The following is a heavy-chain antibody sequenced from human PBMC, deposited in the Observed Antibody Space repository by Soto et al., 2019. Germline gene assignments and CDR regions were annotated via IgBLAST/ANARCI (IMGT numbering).Heavy chain of an antibody. Sequence: ASVKVSCKASGFTFTSSAMQWVRQARGQRLEWIGWIVVGSGNTNYAQKFQERVTMTRDMSTSTAYMELSSLRSDDTAVYYCARGADYDIVTGYHYYYYYGMDGWGQGTTVTVSS. CDR2: IVVGSGNT. J-gene: IGHJ6*02. V-gene: IGHV1-58*02. CDR3: ARGADYDIVTGYHYYYYYGMDG. CDR1: GFTFTSSA. D-gene: IGHD3-9*01.